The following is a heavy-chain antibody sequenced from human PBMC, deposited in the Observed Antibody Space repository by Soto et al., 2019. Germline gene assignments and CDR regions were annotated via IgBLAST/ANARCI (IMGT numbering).Heavy chain of an antibody. J-gene: IGHJ6*02. CDR1: GGSISNRNYY. D-gene: IGHD3-22*01. V-gene: IGHV4-39*01. CDR3: ATLLYYDSNGYYFPSKVVV. Sequence: PSETLSLTCTVSGGSISNRNYYWGWIRQPPGKGLEWIGSIYYSGSTYHNPSLKSRVTVSIDTSKNQFSLKVTSATAADAAVYYCATLLYYDSNGYYFPSKVVVWGQGTTVTVSS. CDR2: IYYSGST.